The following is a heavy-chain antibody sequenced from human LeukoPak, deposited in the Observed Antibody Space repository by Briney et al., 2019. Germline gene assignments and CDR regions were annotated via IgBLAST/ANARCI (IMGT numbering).Heavy chain of an antibody. V-gene: IGHV3-23*01. CDR1: GFTFSSYA. CDR2: ISGSGGST. D-gene: IGHD4-23*01. Sequence: GGSLRLSCAASGFTFSSYAMSWVRQAPGKGLEWVSAISGSGGSTYYADSVKGRFTISRDNAKNSLYLQMNSLRAEDTAVYYCAKDTNAVVTQFDYWGQGTLVTVSS. J-gene: IGHJ4*02. CDR3: AKDTNAVVTQFDY.